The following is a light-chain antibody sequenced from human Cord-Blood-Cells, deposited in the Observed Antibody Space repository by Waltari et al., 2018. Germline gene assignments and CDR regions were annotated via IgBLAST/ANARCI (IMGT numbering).Light chain of an antibody. J-gene: IGLJ1*01. V-gene: IGLV1-44*01. CDR3: AAWDDSLNGYV. CDR1: SPNLGSNT. CDR2: RNK. Sequence: QSVLTQPPSASGPPGQRVTISCSGSSPNLGSNTVNWYQQLPGTAPKLLIYRNKQRPSGVPDRFSGSKSGTSASLAISGLQAEDEADYYCAAWDDSLNGYVFGTGTKVTVL.